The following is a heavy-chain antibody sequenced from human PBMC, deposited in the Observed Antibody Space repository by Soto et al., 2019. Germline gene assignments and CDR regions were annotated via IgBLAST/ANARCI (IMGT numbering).Heavy chain of an antibody. D-gene: IGHD2-2*01. J-gene: IGHJ5*02. CDR2: IKSKTDGVTT. CDR3: TPNIDSVVVPAAQDNWFDP. Sequence: EVQLVESGGGLVKPGGSLRLSCAASGFTFSNAWRNWVRQAPGTGLEWVGRIKSKTDGVTTDYAAHAKGRVTISRDDSKNTLYLQMNSLKTEDTAGYYCTPNIDSVVVPAAQDNWFDPWGQGTLVTVSS. CDR1: GFTFSNAW. V-gene: IGHV3-15*07.